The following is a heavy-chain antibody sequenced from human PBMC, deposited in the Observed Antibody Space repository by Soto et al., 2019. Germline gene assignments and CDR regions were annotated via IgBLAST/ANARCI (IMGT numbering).Heavy chain of an antibody. CDR1: GYPFSNYV. CDR2: VSAYTRNT. D-gene: IGHD3-16*01. Sequence: SSLKLSCKSSGYPFSNYVITWVRQAPGQGLEWMGWVSAYTRNTHYAPKFQGRLTMTTDTSTSTAYMDLGSLTSDDTAVYYCVMVDNYVTPTPQDVWGQGTTVTVSS. CDR3: VMVDNYVTPTPQDV. V-gene: IGHV1-18*04. J-gene: IGHJ6*02.